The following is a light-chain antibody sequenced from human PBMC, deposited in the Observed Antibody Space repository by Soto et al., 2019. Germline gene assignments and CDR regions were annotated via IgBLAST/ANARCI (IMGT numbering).Light chain of an antibody. CDR1: QGISSY. J-gene: IGKJ1*01. Sequence: IQLTQSPSSLSASVGDRVTITCRASQGISSYLAWYQQKPGKAPKLLIYAASTLQSGVPSRFSGSGSGTEFTLTISSLQPEDFATYYCQQSYSTPRTFGQGTKVDI. V-gene: IGKV1-39*01. CDR3: QQSYSTPRT. CDR2: AAS.